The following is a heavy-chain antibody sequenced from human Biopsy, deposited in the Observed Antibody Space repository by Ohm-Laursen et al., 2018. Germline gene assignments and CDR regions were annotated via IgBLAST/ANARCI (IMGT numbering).Heavy chain of an antibody. D-gene: IGHD6-6*01. J-gene: IGHJ5*02. Sequence: SVKVSCKASGYSFSTYDVNWVRQARGQGLEWMGWMIPSSGKTGYAQRFQGRVTLTMNTSISTAYMELSGLRSEDTAVYFCAGGYSRRVSIFEASIYWFDTWGQGTLVTVSS. CDR1: GYSFSTYD. CDR3: AGGYSRRVSIFEASIYWFDT. V-gene: IGHV1-8*01. CDR2: MIPSSGKT.